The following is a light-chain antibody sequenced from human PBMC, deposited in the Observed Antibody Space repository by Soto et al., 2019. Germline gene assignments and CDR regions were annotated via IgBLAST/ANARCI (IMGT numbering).Light chain of an antibody. CDR3: QSYDSGLSGVV. V-gene: IGLV1-40*01. J-gene: IGLJ2*01. Sequence: QSVLAQPPSVSGAPGQRVTISCTGSNSNIGADYDVHWYQQFPGAAPKLLIYGNTNRPSGVPDRFSGSKSRISASLAITGXXXXDEADYFCQSYDSGLSGVVFGGGTKLTVL. CDR2: GNT. CDR1: NSNIGADYD.